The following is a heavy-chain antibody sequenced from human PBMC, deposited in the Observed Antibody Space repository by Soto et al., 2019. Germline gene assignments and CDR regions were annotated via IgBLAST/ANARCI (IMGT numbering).Heavy chain of an antibody. CDR2: IYYSGET. V-gene: IGHV4-59*01. Sequence: QLKLQSSAPGLGKPSRTLSLTCTVSGTPSVGSTGGWIRLPPGKGLEWIGYIYYSGETNYNPSVKSRVTISVDRTKNQFSLKLSSVTAADTAVYYCARDQGGEFLKGSGMDVWGQGTTVTVSS. J-gene: IGHJ6*02. D-gene: IGHD3-10*01. CDR3: ARDQGGEFLKGSGMDV. CDR1: GTPSVGST.